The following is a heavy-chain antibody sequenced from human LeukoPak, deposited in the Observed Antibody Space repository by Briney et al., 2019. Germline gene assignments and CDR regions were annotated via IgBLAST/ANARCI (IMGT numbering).Heavy chain of an antibody. CDR2: INGDGSST. CDR3: TRGFWGWEVDY. Sequence: PGGSLRLSCAASGFTFSSYWMHWVRQAPGKGLVWVSRINGDGSSTSYADSVKGRFTISRDNAKNTLYLQMNSLRVENTAVYYCTRGFWGWEVDYWGQGTLATVSS. V-gene: IGHV3-74*01. J-gene: IGHJ4*02. CDR1: GFTFSSYW. D-gene: IGHD3-16*01.